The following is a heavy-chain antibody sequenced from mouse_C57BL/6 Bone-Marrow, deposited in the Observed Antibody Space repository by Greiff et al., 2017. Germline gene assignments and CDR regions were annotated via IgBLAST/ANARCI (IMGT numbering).Heavy chain of an antibody. Sequence: QVQLQQPGAKLVRPGSSVKLSCKASGYTFTSYWMDWVKQRPGQGLEWIGNIYPSDSETHYNQKFKDKATLTVDKSSSTAYMQLSSLTSEDSAVYYCARSGDYDVGAWFAYWGQGTLVTVSA. J-gene: IGHJ3*01. CDR2: IYPSDSET. CDR1: GYTFTSYW. D-gene: IGHD2-4*01. V-gene: IGHV1-61*01. CDR3: ARSGDYDVGAWFAY.